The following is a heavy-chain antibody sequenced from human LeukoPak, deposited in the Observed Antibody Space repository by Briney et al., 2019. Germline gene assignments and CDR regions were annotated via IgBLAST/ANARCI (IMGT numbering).Heavy chain of an antibody. CDR2: IESKTGGGTT. J-gene: IGHJ4*02. D-gene: IGHD1-1*01. V-gene: IGHV3-15*04. Sequence: GGSLRLSCAASGFTFSSYAMSWVRQAPGKGLEWVGRIESKTGGGTTDYAAPVKGRFTISRDDSKNTLYLQMNSLKTEDTAVYYCTTTEGTGTTGLFDYWGQGTLVTVSS. CDR3: TTTEGTGTTGLFDY. CDR1: GFTFSSYA.